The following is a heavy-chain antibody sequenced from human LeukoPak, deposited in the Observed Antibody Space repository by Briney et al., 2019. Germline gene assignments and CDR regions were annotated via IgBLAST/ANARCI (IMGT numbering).Heavy chain of an antibody. D-gene: IGHD3-22*01. J-gene: IGHJ4*02. CDR3: AKEVTRGYYYDSSGLDY. CDR1: GFTFSSYA. Sequence: GGSLRLSCAASGFTFSSYAMSWVRQAPGKGLEWVSAISGSGCSTYYADSVKGRFTISRDNSKNTLYLQMNSLRAEDTAVYYCAKEVTRGYYYDSSGLDYWGQGTLVTVSS. V-gene: IGHV3-23*01. CDR2: ISGSGCST.